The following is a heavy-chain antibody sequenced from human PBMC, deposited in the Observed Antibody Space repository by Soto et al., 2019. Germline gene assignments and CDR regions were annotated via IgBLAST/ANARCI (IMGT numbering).Heavy chain of an antibody. Sequence: GASVKVSCKASGYTFTSYGISWVRQAPGQGLEWMGWISAYNGNTNYAQKLQGRVTMTTDTSTSTAYMELRSLRSDDTAVYYCARGRDGWLPGNAFDIWGQGTMVTVSS. D-gene: IGHD6-19*01. CDR2: ISAYNGNT. CDR1: GYTFTSYG. V-gene: IGHV1-18*01. CDR3: ARGRDGWLPGNAFDI. J-gene: IGHJ3*02.